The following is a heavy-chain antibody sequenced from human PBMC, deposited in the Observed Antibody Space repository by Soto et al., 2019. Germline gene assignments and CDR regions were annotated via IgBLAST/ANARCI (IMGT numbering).Heavy chain of an antibody. CDR2: IIPIFGTA. V-gene: IGHV1-69*12. CDR3: ARDPHRAPVCGMDV. J-gene: IGHJ6*02. Sequence: QVQLVQSGAEVKKPGSSVKVSCKASGGTFSSYAISWVRRAPGQGLEWMGGIIPIFGTASYAQKFQGRVTITADESASTAYMELSSLRSEDTAAYYCARDPHRAPVCGMDVWGQGTTVTVSS. D-gene: IGHD3-16*01. CDR1: GGTFSSYA.